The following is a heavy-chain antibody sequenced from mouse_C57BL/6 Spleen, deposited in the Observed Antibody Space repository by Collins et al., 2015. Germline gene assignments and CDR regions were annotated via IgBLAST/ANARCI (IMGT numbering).Heavy chain of an antibody. Sequence: LQPSQTLSLTCSFSGFSLSTSGMGVSWIRQPSGKGLEWLAHIYWDDDKRYNPSLKSRLTISKDTSRNQVFLKITSVDTADTATYYCARRENFNYYAMDYWGQGTSVTVSS. CDR3: ARRENFNYYAMDY. J-gene: IGHJ4*01. CDR1: GFSLSTSGMG. V-gene: IGHV8-12*01. CDR2: IYWDDDK.